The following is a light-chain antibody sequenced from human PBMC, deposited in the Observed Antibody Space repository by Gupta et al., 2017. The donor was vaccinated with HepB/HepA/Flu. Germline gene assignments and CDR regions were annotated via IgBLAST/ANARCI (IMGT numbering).Light chain of an antibody. CDR1: SSDAGGYTF. J-gene: IGLJ2*01. Sequence: QSALTHPASFPATPGQSFTIPCTGTSSDAGGYTFVSWYQHHPGKIPTLLIYDDSNRPSGVSNRFSGAKSGNTASLAISGLQSEDEAEYYCSSKTTGRWVVFGGGTKLTVL. CDR2: DDS. V-gene: IGLV2-14*03. CDR3: SSKTTGRWVV.